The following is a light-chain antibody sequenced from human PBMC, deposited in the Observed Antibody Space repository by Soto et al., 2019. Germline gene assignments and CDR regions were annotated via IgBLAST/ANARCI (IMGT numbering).Light chain of an antibody. CDR3: QQYNSFPAT. Sequence: DIQMTQSPSTLSASVGDRVTITCRASQSLGNWLAWYQQKPGKAPELLIHDASSLENGVSSRFSGSGSGTEFTLTISSLQPDDFATYICQQYNSFPATFGQGTKVDIK. CDR1: QSLGNW. V-gene: IGKV1-5*01. J-gene: IGKJ1*01. CDR2: DAS.